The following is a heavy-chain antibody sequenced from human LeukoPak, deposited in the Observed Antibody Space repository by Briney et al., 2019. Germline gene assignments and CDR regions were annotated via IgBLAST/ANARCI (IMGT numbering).Heavy chain of an antibody. V-gene: IGHV3-30*18. D-gene: IGHD2-2*01. J-gene: IGHJ6*02. CDR2: ISYDGSNK. CDR3: ANEPPNCSSTSCPEGMDV. CDR1: WFPLKYYC. Sequence: GSPRLPLGGSWFPLKYYCLELVPQGPGQGAGGVAVISYDGSNKYYADSVKGRFTISRDNSKNTLYLQMNSLRAEDTAVYYCANEPPNCSSTSCPEGMDVWGQGTTVIVSS.